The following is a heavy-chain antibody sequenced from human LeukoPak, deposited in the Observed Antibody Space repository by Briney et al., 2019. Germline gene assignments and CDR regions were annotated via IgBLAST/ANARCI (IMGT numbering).Heavy chain of an antibody. Sequence: KPSETLSLTCTVSGGSISSYYWSWIRQPPGKGLGWIGYIYYSGSTNYNPSLKSRVTISVDTSKNQFSLKLSSVTAADTAVYYCARDHRIAVAGTGGFDYWGQGTLVTVSS. J-gene: IGHJ4*02. CDR1: GGSISSYY. CDR2: IYYSGST. CDR3: ARDHRIAVAGTGGFDY. D-gene: IGHD6-19*01. V-gene: IGHV4-59*01.